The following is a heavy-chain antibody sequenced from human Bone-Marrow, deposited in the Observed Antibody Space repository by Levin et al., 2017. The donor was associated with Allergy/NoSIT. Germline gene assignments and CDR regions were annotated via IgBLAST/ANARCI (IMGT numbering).Heavy chain of an antibody. CDR1: GGSFSGYY. CDR2: INHSGST. V-gene: IGHV4-34*01. Sequence: ESLKISCAVYGGSFSGYYWSWIRQPPGKGLEWIGEINHSGSTNYNPSLKSRVTISVDTSKNQFSLKLSSVTAADTAVYYCARGRLRPTGRRGYCSGGSCYSVPYYFDYWGQGTLVTVSS. CDR3: ARGRLRPTGRRGYCSGGSCYSVPYYFDY. J-gene: IGHJ4*02. D-gene: IGHD2-15*01.